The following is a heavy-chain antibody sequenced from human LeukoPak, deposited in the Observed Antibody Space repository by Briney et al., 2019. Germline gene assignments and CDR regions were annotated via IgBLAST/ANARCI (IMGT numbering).Heavy chain of an antibody. CDR2: ITHSGST. V-gene: IGHV4-31*03. CDR1: RCSISGGGFY. Sequence: SQTLSLTCTVSRCSISGGGFYWAWIRQHPGQGLEGIGYITHSGSTYYNPELESRIRIFSDTSKNQFSLSLTSLTAADTAVYFCASVDWESYYLDPWGQGSLVTVSS. CDR3: ASVDWESYYLDP. D-gene: IGHD1-26*01. J-gene: IGHJ5*02.